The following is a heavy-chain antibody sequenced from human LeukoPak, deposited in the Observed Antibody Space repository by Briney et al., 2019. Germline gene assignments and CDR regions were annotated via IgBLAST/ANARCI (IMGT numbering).Heavy chain of an antibody. D-gene: IGHD3-16*02. CDR1: GYTFTGYY. Sequence: GASVKVSCKASGYTFTGYYIHWVRQAPGQGLEWMGWINPNSGGTNYAQKFQGRVTMTRDTSISTAYMELSRLRSDDTAVYYCARDSFGGVIVFGYWGQGTLVTVSS. CDR3: ARDSFGGVIVFGY. J-gene: IGHJ4*02. CDR2: INPNSGGT. V-gene: IGHV1-2*02.